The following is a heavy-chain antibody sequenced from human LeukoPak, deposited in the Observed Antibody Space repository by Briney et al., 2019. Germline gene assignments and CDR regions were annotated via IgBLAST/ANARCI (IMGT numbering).Heavy chain of an antibody. Sequence: SVKVSCKASGGTFSSYAISWVRQAPGQGLEWMGRIIPILGIANYAQKFQGRVTITADKSTSTAYMELSSLRPEDTAVYYCARQTGPYCSSTSCHSIYYYYGMDVWGQGTTVTVSS. J-gene: IGHJ6*02. V-gene: IGHV1-69*04. D-gene: IGHD2-2*01. CDR1: GGTFSSYA. CDR3: ARQTGPYCSSTSCHSIYYYYGMDV. CDR2: IIPILGIA.